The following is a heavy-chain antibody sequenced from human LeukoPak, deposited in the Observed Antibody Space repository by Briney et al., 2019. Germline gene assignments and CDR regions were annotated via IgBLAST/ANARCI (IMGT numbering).Heavy chain of an antibody. CDR3: ARGPRRSGSYYSNYCYGMDV. CDR2: INHSGST. D-gene: IGHD3-10*01. J-gene: IGHJ6*02. Sequence: SETLSLTCAVYGGSFSGYYWSWIRQPPGKGLEWIGEINHSGSTNYNPSLKSRVTISVDTSKNQFSLKLSSVTAADTAVYYCARGPRRSGSYYSNYCYGMDVWGQGTTVTVSS. V-gene: IGHV4-34*01. CDR1: GGSFSGYY.